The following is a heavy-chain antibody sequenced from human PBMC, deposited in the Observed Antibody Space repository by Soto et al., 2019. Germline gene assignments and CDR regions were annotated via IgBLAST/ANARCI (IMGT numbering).Heavy chain of an antibody. D-gene: IGHD4-17*01. CDR2: IWYDGSNK. CDR3: ARDVYGDYLWAYYYYGMDV. V-gene: IGHV3-33*01. J-gene: IGHJ6*02. CDR1: GFTFSSYG. Sequence: GGSLRLSCAASGFTFSSYGMHWVRQAPGKGLEWVAVIWYDGSNKYYADSVKGRFTISRDNSKNTLYLQMNSLRAEDTAVYYCARDVYGDYLWAYYYYGMDVWGQGTTVTVSS.